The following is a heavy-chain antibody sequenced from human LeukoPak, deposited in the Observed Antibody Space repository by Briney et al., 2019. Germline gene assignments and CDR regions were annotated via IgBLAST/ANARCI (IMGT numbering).Heavy chain of an antibody. D-gene: IGHD3-10*02. Sequence: GGSLRLSCAASGFTFSTYGMHWVRQAPGKGLEWVAVISYDGSNKYYADSVKGRFTISRDNSKNTLYLQMNSLRAEDTAVYYCAELGITMIGGVWGKGTTVTISS. CDR2: ISYDGSNK. CDR1: GFTFSTYG. CDR3: AELGITMIGGV. J-gene: IGHJ6*04. V-gene: IGHV3-30*18.